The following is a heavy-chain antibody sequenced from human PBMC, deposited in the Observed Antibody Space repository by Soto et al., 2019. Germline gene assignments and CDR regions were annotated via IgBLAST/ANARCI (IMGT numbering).Heavy chain of an antibody. CDR2: IDPSDSYT. CDR1: GYSFTSYW. CDR3: ARLQGGTDWLDP. D-gene: IGHD3-10*01. J-gene: IGHJ5*02. V-gene: IGHV5-10-1*01. Sequence: GESLKISCKASGYSFTSYWIIWVRQMPGRGLEWMGRIDPSDSYTDYNPAFQGHIIISSDKSTSTVYLQLTTLKASDNGMYYCARLQGGTDWLDPWGQGTLVTVSS.